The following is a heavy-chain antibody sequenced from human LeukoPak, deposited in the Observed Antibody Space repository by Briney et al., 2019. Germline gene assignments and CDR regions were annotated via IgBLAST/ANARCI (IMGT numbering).Heavy chain of an antibody. D-gene: IGHD5-24*01. CDR2: IYYSGST. J-gene: IGHJ5*02. V-gene: IGHV4-59*08. CDR3: ARHTAEKYNWFDR. CDR1: GGSISNYY. Sequence: SETLSLTCTVSGGSISNYYWSWIRQPPGKGLEWIGYIYYSGSTNYNPSLKSRVTISVDMSKNQFSLKLSSVTAADTAVYYCARHTAEKYNWFDRWGQGTLVAVSS.